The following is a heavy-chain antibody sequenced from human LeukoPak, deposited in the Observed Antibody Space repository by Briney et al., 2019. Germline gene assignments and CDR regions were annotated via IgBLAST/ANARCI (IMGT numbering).Heavy chain of an antibody. CDR2: IYYSGNS. J-gene: IGHJ4*02. V-gene: IGHV4-59*01. CDR3: ARAVAGYYFDY. CDR1: GGSIGSFY. D-gene: IGHD6-19*01. Sequence: SETLSLTCTVSGGSIGSFYWSWIRQPPGKGLEWIGYIYYSGNSNYNPSLTSRVTMSVDAAKNQFSLKVTSVTAADTAVYYCARAVAGYYFDYWGQGTLVTVSS.